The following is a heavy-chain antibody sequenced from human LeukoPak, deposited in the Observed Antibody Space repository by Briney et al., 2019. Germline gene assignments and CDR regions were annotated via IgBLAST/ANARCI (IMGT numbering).Heavy chain of an antibody. J-gene: IGHJ4*02. V-gene: IGHV3-7*01. CDR3: ASSHDSSGND. D-gene: IGHD3-22*01. CDR2: INYDGSQK. Sequence: GRSLRLSCAASGFTFDDYAMHWVRQAPGKGLEWVGNINYDGSQKYYVDSVKGRFTISRDNAKNSLYLEMNSLRADDTAVYFCASSHDSSGNDWGQGAMVTVSS. CDR1: GFTFDDYA.